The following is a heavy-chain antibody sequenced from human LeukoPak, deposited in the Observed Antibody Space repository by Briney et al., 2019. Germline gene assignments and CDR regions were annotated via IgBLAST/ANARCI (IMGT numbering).Heavy chain of an antibody. J-gene: IGHJ3*02. V-gene: IGHV4-59*12. CDR2: IFYSGGT. D-gene: IGHD3-10*01. Sequence: PGGSLRLSCAASGFTFSSDSMNWVRQAPGKALEGIGNIFYSGGTYYTTSLKSRVTISLDTSRNQFSLKLNYVTAADTAVYYCAKSNGYGLIDIWGQGTMVTVSS. CDR3: AKSNGYGLIDI. CDR1: GFTFSSDS.